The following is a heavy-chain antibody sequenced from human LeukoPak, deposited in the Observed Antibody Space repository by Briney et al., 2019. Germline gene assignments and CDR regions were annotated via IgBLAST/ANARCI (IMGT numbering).Heavy chain of an antibody. Sequence: SETLSLTCAVYGGSFSGYYWSWIRQPPGKGLEWIGYIYYSGSTNYNPSLKSRVTISVDTSKNQFSLKLSSVTAADTAVYYCARLEPSGYYYYYGMDVWGQGTTVTVSS. CDR1: GGSFSGYY. CDR3: ARLEPSGYYYYYGMDV. D-gene: IGHD1-1*01. V-gene: IGHV4-59*08. J-gene: IGHJ6*02. CDR2: IYYSGST.